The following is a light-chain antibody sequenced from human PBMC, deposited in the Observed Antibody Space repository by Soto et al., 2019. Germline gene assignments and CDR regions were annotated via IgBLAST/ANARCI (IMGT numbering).Light chain of an antibody. V-gene: IGKV3-20*01. CDR1: QSVSSNY. CDR3: QQYGGSALFT. Sequence: EIVLTQSPGTLSLSPGERATLSCRASQSVSSNYLAWYQQKPGQAPRLLINGASSRATGIPDRFSGSGSGTDFTLSISRLEPEDFAVYYCQQYGGSALFTFGPGTKVDIK. CDR2: GAS. J-gene: IGKJ3*01.